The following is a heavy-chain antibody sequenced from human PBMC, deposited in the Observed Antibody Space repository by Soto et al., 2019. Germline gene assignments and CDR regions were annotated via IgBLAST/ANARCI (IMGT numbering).Heavy chain of an antibody. V-gene: IGHV3-23*01. Sequence: EVLLLESGGGLVQPGGSLRLSCEASGFSFSSFAMNWVRQAPGKGLEWVSAIGDSGASTYYADSVKGRFTISRDNYRNTLYLQQTSMRAEDTAVYYCAKGEELDVWGNGTTVTVSS. CDR1: GFSFSSFA. J-gene: IGHJ6*04. CDR2: IGDSGAST. CDR3: AKGEELDV. D-gene: IGHD1-26*01.